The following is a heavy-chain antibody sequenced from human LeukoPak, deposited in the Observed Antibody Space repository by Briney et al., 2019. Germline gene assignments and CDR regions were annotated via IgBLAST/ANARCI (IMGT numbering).Heavy chain of an antibody. CDR3: ARVGYSYAFDV. Sequence: GGSLRLSCAASGFTVSTNFMTWVRQAPGKGLEWVSVIYIDGSAYYADSVKGRFTVSRDNSKNTVYLQLNSLRAEDTAVYYCARVGYSYAFDVWGQGTMVTVSS. J-gene: IGHJ3*01. CDR1: GFTVSTNF. D-gene: IGHD1-1*01. V-gene: IGHV3-66*01. CDR2: IYIDGSA.